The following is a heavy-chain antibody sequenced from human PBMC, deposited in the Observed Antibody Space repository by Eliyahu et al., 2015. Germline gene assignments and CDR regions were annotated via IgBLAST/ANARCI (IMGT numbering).Heavy chain of an antibody. J-gene: IGHJ5*02. D-gene: IGHD2-15*01. CDR2: IYASGST. CDR1: GGSIXXXS. CDR3: AKDGGYCTGGTCLRS. Sequence: QVQLQESGPGLVKPSETLSLTCTVXGGSIXXXSWSWIRXPAGKGLEWIGRIYASGSTNYNPSLRSRVAMSLDTSKSHLSLSLNSVTAADTAVYYCAKDGGYCTGGTCLRSWGQGTLVTVSS. V-gene: IGHV4-4*07.